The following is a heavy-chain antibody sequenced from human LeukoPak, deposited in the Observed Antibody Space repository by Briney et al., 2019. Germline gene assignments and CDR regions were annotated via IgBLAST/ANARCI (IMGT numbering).Heavy chain of an antibody. CDR3: ARARVTTRHYYYGMDV. Sequence: GGSLRLSCAASGFTFSSYAMHWVRQAPGKGLEWVAVISYDGSNKYYADSVKGRFTISRDNSKNTLYLQMNSLRAEDTAVYYCARARVTTRHYYYGMDVWGQGTTVTVSS. CDR1: GFTFSSYA. J-gene: IGHJ6*02. V-gene: IGHV3-30-3*01. CDR2: ISYDGSNK. D-gene: IGHD5-12*01.